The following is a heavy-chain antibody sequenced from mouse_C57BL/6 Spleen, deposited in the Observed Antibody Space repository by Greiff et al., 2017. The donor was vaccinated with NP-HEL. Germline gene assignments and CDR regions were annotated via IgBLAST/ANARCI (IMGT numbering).Heavy chain of an antibody. CDR3: ARAYPNGGFAY. Sequence: EVMLVESEGGLVQPGSSMKLFCTASGFTFSDYYMAWVRQVPEKGLEWVANINYDGSSTYYLDSLKSRFIISRDNAKNILYLQMSSLKSEDTATYYCARAYPNGGFAYWGQGTLVTVSA. J-gene: IGHJ3*01. CDR2: INYDGSST. D-gene: IGHD6-5*01. CDR1: GFTFSDYY. V-gene: IGHV5-16*01.